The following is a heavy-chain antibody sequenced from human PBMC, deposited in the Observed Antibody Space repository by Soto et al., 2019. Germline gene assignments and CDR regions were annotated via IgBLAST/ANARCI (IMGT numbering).Heavy chain of an antibody. CDR2: INHSGST. D-gene: IGHD6-6*01. Sequence: SETLSLTCAAYGGSFSDYFWIWTRQPPGMGLEWIGEINHSGSTNYNPSLKSRVTISLDTSKNQFSLDLSSVTAADTAVYYCAIRWASSSVGYYYGLDVWGQGTTVTVSS. J-gene: IGHJ6*02. CDR3: AIRWASSSVGYYYGLDV. V-gene: IGHV4-34*01. CDR1: GGSFSDYF.